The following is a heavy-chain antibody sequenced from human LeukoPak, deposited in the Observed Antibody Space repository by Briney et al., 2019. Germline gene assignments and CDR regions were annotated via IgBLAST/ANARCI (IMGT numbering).Heavy chain of an antibody. CDR3: VRLRRNNDRSGYYYYYDY. V-gene: IGHV3-21*01. D-gene: IGHD3-22*01. J-gene: IGHJ4*02. Sequence: PGGSLRLSCAASGFTFSGYEMNWVRQAPGKGLEWVSSISVRSNYRYYADSVRGRFTISRDDARDSLFLQMNSLRAEDTAVYFCVRLRRNNDRSGYYYYYDYWGQGTLVTVSS. CDR1: GFTFSGYE. CDR2: ISVRSNYR.